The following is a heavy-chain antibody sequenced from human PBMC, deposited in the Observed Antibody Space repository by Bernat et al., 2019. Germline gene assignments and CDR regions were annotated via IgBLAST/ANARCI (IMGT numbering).Heavy chain of an antibody. CDR1: GFPFSTYA. Sequence: EVQVVESGGGLVQPGGSLRLSCAASGFPFSTYAMGWVRQAPGKGLEWVATVGGSGASTYYADSLKGRFTISRDNSKNTLSLQLNSLRAEDTALYFCVKLRGSAYLRSYMDVWGKGTSVTVSS. CDR3: VKLRGSAYLRSYMDV. D-gene: IGHD2-2*01. CDR2: VGGSGAST. V-gene: IGHV3-23*04. J-gene: IGHJ6*04.